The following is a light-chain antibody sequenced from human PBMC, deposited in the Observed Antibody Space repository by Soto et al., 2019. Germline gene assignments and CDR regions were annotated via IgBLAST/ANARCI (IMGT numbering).Light chain of an antibody. CDR3: AIWDLTLSAWV. V-gene: IGLV1-44*01. CDR2: SND. J-gene: IGLJ3*02. CDR1: TSNIGSNT. Sequence: QSVLTQPPSASGTPGQRVTISCSGTTSNIGSNTVSWYHHLPGTAPKLLIYSNDQRPSGVPDRFSGSKSGTSASLAISGLQSEDEADYYCAIWDLTLSAWVFGGGTNLTVL.